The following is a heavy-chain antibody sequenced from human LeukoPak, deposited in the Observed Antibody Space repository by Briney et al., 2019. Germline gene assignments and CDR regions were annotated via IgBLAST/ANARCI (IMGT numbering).Heavy chain of an antibody. CDR3: ARMKRADPSPIDY. V-gene: IGHV3-7*01. CDR2: IKQDGSEK. J-gene: IGHJ4*02. CDR1: GFTFSSYW. Sequence: GGSLRLSRAASGFTFSSYWMSWVRQAPGKGLEWVANIKQDGSEKYYVDSVKGRFTISRDNAKNSLYLQMNSLRAEDTAVYYCARMKRADPSPIDYWGQGTLVTVSS.